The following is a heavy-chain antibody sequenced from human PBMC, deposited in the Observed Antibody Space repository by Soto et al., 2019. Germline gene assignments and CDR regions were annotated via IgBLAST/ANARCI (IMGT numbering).Heavy chain of an antibody. CDR3: AANPSHTYYYDSSGYPMAFDI. D-gene: IGHD3-22*01. CDR1: GGTFSSYA. CDR2: IIPIFGTA. V-gene: IGHV1-69*05. Sequence: SLKVSCKXSGGTFSSYAISWGRQAPGQGLEWMGGIIPIFGTANYAQKFQERVTITRDMSTSTAYMELSSLRSEDTAVYYCAANPSHTYYYDSSGYPMAFDIWGQGTMVTVSS. J-gene: IGHJ3*02.